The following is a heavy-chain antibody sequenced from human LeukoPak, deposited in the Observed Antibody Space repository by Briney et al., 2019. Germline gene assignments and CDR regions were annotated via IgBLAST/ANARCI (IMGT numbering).Heavy chain of an antibody. D-gene: IGHD6-6*01. J-gene: IGHJ6*03. CDR1: GFTVSSNY. V-gene: IGHV3-66*02. Sequence: GGSLRLSCAVSGFTVSSNYMSWVRQAPGKGLEWVSVIYSGGSTYYADSVKGRFTISRDNSKNTLYLQMNSLRAEDTAVYYCARQLYSSSSESMDVWGKGTTVTVSS. CDR2: IYSGGST. CDR3: ARQLYSSSSESMDV.